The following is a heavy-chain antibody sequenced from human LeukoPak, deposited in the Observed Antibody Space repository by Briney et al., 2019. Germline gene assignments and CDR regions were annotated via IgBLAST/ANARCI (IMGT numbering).Heavy chain of an antibody. J-gene: IGHJ4*02. D-gene: IGHD3-9*01. CDR2: INHSGSS. CDR3: AGGDLRYFDWFFDY. V-gene: IGHV4-34*01. CDR1: GGSFCGYY. Sequence: SSETLSLTCAVHGGSFCGYYWSWIRQPPGKGVEWIGEINHSGSSNYSTSLKSRVTISVDTSKNQFTLKLSSVTAADTAVYYCAGGDLRYFDWFFDYWGQGTLVTVSS.